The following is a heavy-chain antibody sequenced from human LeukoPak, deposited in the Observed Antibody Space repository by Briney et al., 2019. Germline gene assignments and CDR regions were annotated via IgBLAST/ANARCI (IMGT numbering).Heavy chain of an antibody. CDR1: GGSISSGDYY. Sequence: SQTLSLTCTVSGGSISSGDYYWSWIRQPPGKGLEWIGYIYYSGSTYYNPSLKSRVTISVDTSKNQFSLKLSSVTAADTAVYYCAREVVVTPSRYDYWGQGTLVTVSS. CDR2: IYYSGST. V-gene: IGHV4-30-4*08. D-gene: IGHD2-15*01. J-gene: IGHJ4*02. CDR3: AREVVVTPSRYDY.